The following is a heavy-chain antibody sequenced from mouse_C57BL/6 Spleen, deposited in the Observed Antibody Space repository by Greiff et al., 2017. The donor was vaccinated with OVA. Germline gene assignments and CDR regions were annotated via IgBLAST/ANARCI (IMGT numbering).Heavy chain of an antibody. D-gene: IGHD1-1*01. J-gene: IGHJ1*03. V-gene: IGHV1-66*01. CDR1: GYSFTSYY. CDR2: IYPGSGNT. CDR3: ARRVNYYGSSDVGWYFDG. Sequence: QVQLQQSGPELVKPGASVKISCKASGYSFTSYYIHWVKQRPGQGLEWIGWIYPGSGNTKYNEKFKGKATLTADTSSSTAYMQLSSLTSEDSAVYYWARRVNYYGSSDVGWYFDGWGTGTTVTVSS.